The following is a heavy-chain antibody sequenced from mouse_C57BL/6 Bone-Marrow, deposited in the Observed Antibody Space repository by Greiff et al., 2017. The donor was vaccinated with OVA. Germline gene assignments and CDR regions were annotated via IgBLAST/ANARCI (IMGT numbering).Heavy chain of an antibody. CDR1: GYTFTSYW. D-gene: IGHD1-1*01. V-gene: IGHV1-59*01. CDR2: IDPSDSYT. J-gene: IGHJ2*01. CDR3: ARTPFYGSSYDYFDD. Sequence: QVQLQQPGAELVRPGTSVKLSCKASGYTFTSYWMHWVKQRPGQGLEWIGVIDPSDSYTNYNQKFKGKATLTVDTSSSTAYMQLSSLTSEDSAVYYCARTPFYGSSYDYFDDWGQGTTLTVSS.